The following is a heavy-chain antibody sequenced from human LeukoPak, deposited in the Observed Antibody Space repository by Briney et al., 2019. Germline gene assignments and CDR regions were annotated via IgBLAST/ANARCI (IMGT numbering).Heavy chain of an antibody. CDR2: INPNSGAT. J-gene: IGHJ5*02. Sequence: ASVKVSCKASGYTFTAFYMHWVRQAPGQGLEWMGWINPNSGATNYAQKFQGRVTMARDTSISTAYMELSRLRSDDTAVYYCARAHLIAAAGYNWFDPWGQGTLVTVSS. CDR3: ARAHLIAAAGYNWFDP. V-gene: IGHV1-2*02. D-gene: IGHD6-13*01. CDR1: GYTFTAFY.